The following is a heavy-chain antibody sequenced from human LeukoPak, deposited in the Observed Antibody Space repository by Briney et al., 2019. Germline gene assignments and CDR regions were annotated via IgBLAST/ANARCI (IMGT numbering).Heavy chain of an antibody. V-gene: IGHV3-21*01. Sequence: GGSLRLSCAASGFTFSSYSMNWVRQAPGKGLEWVSSISSSISYIYYADSVKGRFTISRDNSKNTPYLQMNSLRGEDTAVYYCAGGPKKQLIWGRASNGFDPWGQGTLVTVSS. CDR3: AGGPKKQLIWGRASNGFDP. CDR1: GFTFSSYS. D-gene: IGHD6-13*01. CDR2: ISSSISYI. J-gene: IGHJ5*02.